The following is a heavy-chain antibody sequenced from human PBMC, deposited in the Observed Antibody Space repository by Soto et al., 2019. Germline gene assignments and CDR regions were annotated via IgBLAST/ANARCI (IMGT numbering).Heavy chain of an antibody. D-gene: IGHD1-26*01. CDR1: GGTFSSYA. Sequence: SVKVSCKASGGTFSSYAISWVRQAPGQGLEWMGGIIPIFGTANYAQKFQGRVTITADESTSTAYMELSSLRSGDTAVYYCARVRKWELLGYYGMDVWGQGTTVTVSS. V-gene: IGHV1-69*13. CDR3: ARVRKWELLGYYGMDV. CDR2: IIPIFGTA. J-gene: IGHJ6*02.